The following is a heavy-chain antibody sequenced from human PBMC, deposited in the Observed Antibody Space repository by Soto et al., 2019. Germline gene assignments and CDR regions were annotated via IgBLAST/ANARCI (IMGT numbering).Heavy chain of an antibody. D-gene: IGHD1-7*01. CDR1: GFTFSSYE. CDR2: ISSSGSTI. J-gene: IGHJ4*02. Sequence: GGSLRLSCAASGFTFSSYEMNWVRQAPGKGLEWVSYISSSGSTIYYADSVKGRFTISRDNAKNSLYLQMNSLRAEDTAVYYCARARSDRRITGTTDYWGQGTLVTVSS. CDR3: ARARSDRRITGTTDY. V-gene: IGHV3-48*03.